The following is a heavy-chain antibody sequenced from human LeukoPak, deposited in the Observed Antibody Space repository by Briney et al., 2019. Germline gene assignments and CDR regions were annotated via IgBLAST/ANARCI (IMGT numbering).Heavy chain of an antibody. V-gene: IGHV3-11*01. D-gene: IGHD3-3*02. J-gene: IGHJ6*03. CDR3: AKSISRPYYMDV. CDR1: GFTFSDYY. CDR2: ISSSGSTI. Sequence: GGSLRLSCAASGFTFSDYYMSWIRQAPGKGLEWVSYISSSGSTIYYADSVKGRFTISRDNAKNSLYLQMNSLRAEDTAVYYCAKSISRPYYMDVWGKGTTVTVSS.